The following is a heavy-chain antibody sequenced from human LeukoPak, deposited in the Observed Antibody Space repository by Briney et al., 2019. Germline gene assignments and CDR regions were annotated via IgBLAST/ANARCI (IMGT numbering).Heavy chain of an antibody. CDR3: ARAVGPFDY. Sequence: PGGSLRLSCVASGFPFSTYGMHWVRQAPGRGLEWVAVIWYDGSIKYYGDSMKGRFTISRDNSRNTLYPQMTSLRVEDTAVYYCARAVGPFDYWGRGTLVTVSS. V-gene: IGHV3-33*01. J-gene: IGHJ4*02. CDR1: GFPFSTYG. CDR2: IWYDGSIK. D-gene: IGHD1-26*01.